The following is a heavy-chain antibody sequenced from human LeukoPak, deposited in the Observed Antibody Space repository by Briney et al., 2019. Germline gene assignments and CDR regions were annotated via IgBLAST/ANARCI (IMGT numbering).Heavy chain of an antibody. CDR1: LGTFSSYA. Sequence: GASVKVSCKASLGTFSSYAISWVRQAPGQGLEWMGGIIPIFGTANYAQKFQGRVTITADKSTSTAYMELSSLRSEDTAVYYCARDRVGYCSSTSCYHFDYWGQGTLVTVSS. CDR3: ARDRVGYCSSTSCYHFDY. D-gene: IGHD2-2*01. CDR2: IIPIFGTA. J-gene: IGHJ4*02. V-gene: IGHV1-69*06.